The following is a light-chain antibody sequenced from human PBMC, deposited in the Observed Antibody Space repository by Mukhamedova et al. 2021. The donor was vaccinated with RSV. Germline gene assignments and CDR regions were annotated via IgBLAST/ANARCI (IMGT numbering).Light chain of an antibody. V-gene: IGKV1-39*01. CDR3: QQSYTMPWT. CDR2: AAS. Sequence: WYQRRVHGKAPQLLISAASSLRSGVPSRFSGSGSGTDFTLTISSLQFEDFATYYCQQSYTMPWTFGQGTKVEI. J-gene: IGKJ1*01.